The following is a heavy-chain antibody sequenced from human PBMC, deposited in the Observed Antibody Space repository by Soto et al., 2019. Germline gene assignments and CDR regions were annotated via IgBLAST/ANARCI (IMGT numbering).Heavy chain of an antibody. CDR2: TYYRSKWYS. Sequence: SQTLSLTCAISGDSVSSNSAAWNWIRQSLSRGLEWLGRTYYRSKWYSDYAVSVKSRITINPDTSKNQFSLQLNSVTPEDTAVYYCAREAQAAGKETFDYWGQGTLVTVSS. CDR3: AREAQAAGKETFDY. V-gene: IGHV6-1*01. D-gene: IGHD1-1*01. CDR1: GDSVSSNSAA. J-gene: IGHJ4*02.